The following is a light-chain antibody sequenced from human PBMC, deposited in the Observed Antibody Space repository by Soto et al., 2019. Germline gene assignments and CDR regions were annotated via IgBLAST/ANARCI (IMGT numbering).Light chain of an antibody. V-gene: IGKV1-5*03. Sequence: DIQVTQSPSTLSASVGDRVTITCRASQSISNWLAWLQQKPGQAPKLLIYKASSLESGVPSRFSGSGSGTEFTLTISSLQNDDSATYYCQQYKSYRAFGQGTKVEI. CDR3: QQYKSYRA. CDR2: KAS. CDR1: QSISNW. J-gene: IGKJ1*01.